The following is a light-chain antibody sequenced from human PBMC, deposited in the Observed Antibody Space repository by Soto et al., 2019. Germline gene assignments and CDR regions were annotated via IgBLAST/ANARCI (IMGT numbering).Light chain of an antibody. Sequence: EIVLTQSPATLSLSPGERAALSCRASQSVGSHLAWYQQKPGQPPRLLIYDASNRATGIPARFSGSGSGTDFTLPISSLEPEDFAVYYCQHRTNWPPVTFGQGTRLEFK. CDR2: DAS. V-gene: IGKV3-11*01. CDR1: QSVGSH. J-gene: IGKJ5*01. CDR3: QHRTNWPPVT.